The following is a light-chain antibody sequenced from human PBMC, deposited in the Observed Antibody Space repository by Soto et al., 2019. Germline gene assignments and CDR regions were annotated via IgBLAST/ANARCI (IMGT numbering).Light chain of an antibody. CDR3: QQSYSTPRYT. CDR1: QSIRSY. V-gene: IGKV1-39*01. Sequence: DIQMTQSPSSLSASVGDRVTITCRASQSIRSYLNWYQQKPGKAPKILIYAASNLQSGVPSRFSGSGSGTDFTLTISSLQPEDFATYYCQQSYSTPRYTFGQGTKLDIK. J-gene: IGKJ2*01. CDR2: AAS.